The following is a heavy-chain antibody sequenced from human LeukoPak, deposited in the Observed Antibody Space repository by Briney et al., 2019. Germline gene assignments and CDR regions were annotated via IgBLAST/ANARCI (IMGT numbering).Heavy chain of an antibody. Sequence: SETLSLACTVSGGSISSYYWNWIRQPAGKGLEWIGRIYTSGSTNYNPSLKSRVTMSVDTSKNQFSLKLSSVTAADTAVYYCARDNYDSSGYEDYYYYMDVWGKGTTVTVSS. CDR2: IYTSGST. D-gene: IGHD3-22*01. V-gene: IGHV4-4*07. CDR3: ARDNYDSSGYEDYYYYMDV. J-gene: IGHJ6*03. CDR1: GGSISSYY.